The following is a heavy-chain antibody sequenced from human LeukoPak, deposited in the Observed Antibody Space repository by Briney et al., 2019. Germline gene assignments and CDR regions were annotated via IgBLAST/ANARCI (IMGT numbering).Heavy chain of an antibody. CDR3: AKEGYCSGGSCYPWFDT. V-gene: IGHV3-33*06. CDR1: GFTFSSYG. D-gene: IGHD2-15*01. J-gene: IGHJ5*02. CDR2: IWYDGSNK. Sequence: PGGSLRLSCAASGFTFSSYGMHWVRQAPGKGLEWVAVIWYDGSNKYYADSVKGRFTISRDNSKNTLYLQMNSLRAEDTAVYYCAKEGYCSGGSCYPWFDTWGQGTLVTVSS.